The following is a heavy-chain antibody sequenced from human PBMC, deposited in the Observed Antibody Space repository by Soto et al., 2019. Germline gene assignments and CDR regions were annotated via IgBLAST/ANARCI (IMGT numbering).Heavy chain of an antibody. V-gene: IGHV4-31*03. D-gene: IGHD3-22*01. Sequence: SETLSLTCTVSGGSISSGGYYWSWIRQRPGKGLEWIGYIYYSGSTYYSPSLKSRVTISVDTSKNQFSLKLSSVTAADTAVYYCARVRDSSGYYRWGQGTLVTVS. J-gene: IGHJ4*02. CDR1: GGSISSGGYY. CDR3: ARVRDSSGYYR. CDR2: IYYSGST.